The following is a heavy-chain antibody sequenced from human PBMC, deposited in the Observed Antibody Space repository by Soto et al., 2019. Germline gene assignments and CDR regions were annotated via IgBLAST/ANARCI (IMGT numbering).Heavy chain of an antibody. CDR2: ISYDGSNK. CDR1: GFTFSSYG. CDR3: AKDVGIDYGRNSWDYYGMDV. Sequence: GGSLRLSXAASGFTFSSYGMHWVRQAPGKGLEWVAVISYDGSNKYYADSVKGRFTISRDNSKNTLYLQMNSLRAEDTAVYYCAKDVGIDYGRNSWDYYGMDVWGQGTTVTV. D-gene: IGHD4-17*01. J-gene: IGHJ6*02. V-gene: IGHV3-30*18.